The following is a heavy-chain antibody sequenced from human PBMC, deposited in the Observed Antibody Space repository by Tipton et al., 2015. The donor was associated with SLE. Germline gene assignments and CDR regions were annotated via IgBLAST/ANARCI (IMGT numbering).Heavy chain of an antibody. Sequence: SLRLSCAASRFTFSSYAMHWVRQAPGKGLEWVAFMSYDGSNDDYADSVKGRFTISRDNSKNTLYLQMNSLRAEDTAVYYCAKEFSGYFDYWGQGTLVTVSS. V-gene: IGHV3-30-3*01. CDR1: RFTFSSYA. J-gene: IGHJ4*02. CDR2: MSYDGSND. CDR3: AKEFSGYFDY. D-gene: IGHD6-25*01.